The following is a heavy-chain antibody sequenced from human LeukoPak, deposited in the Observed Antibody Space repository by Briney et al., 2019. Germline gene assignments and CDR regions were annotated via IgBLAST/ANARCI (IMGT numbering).Heavy chain of an antibody. J-gene: IGHJ4*02. CDR2: IYYSGST. D-gene: IGHD3-3*01. Sequence: PSETLSLTCTVSGGSISSYYWSWIRQPLGKGLEWIGYIYYSGSTNYNPSLKSRVTMSVDTSKNQFSLKLSSVTAADTAVYYCARHGGHYDFWSGPSGQFDYWGQGTLVTVSS. CDR3: ARHGGHYDFWSGPSGQFDY. CDR1: GGSISSYY. V-gene: IGHV4-59*08.